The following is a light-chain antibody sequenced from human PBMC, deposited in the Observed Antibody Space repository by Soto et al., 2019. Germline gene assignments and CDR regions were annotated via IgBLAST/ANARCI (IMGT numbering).Light chain of an antibody. CDR2: DVS. CDR3: CSYTSSSTYVV. V-gene: IGLV2-14*01. J-gene: IGLJ2*01. Sequence: QSALTQPASVSGSPGQSITISCTGTSSDVGGYNYVYWYQQHPGKAPKLMIYDVSNRPSGVSNRFSGSKSGNTAYLTISGLQAEDEAYYYCCSYTSSSTYVVFGGGTKLTVL. CDR1: SSDVGGYNY.